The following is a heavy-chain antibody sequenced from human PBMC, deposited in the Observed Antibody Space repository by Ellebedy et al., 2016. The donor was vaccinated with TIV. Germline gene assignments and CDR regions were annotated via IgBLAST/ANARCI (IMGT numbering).Heavy chain of an antibody. D-gene: IGHD6-19*01. Sequence: PGGSLRLSCAASGFTFSRDAMTWVRQAPGKGLEWISAISGSGGSTYYADSVKGRFTISRDNSKNTLYLQINSLRAEDTAVYYRATPASAVAGDWFDSWGQGTLVTVSS. CDR3: ATPASAVAGDWFDS. J-gene: IGHJ5*01. CDR1: GFTFSRDA. CDR2: ISGSGGST. V-gene: IGHV3-23*01.